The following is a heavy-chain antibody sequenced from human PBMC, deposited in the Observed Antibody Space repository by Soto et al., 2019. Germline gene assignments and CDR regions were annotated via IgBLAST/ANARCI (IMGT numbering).Heavy chain of an antibody. CDR1: GGSISSYY. CDR3: ARVEQLVPFLFDP. V-gene: IGHV4-59*01. CDR2: IYYSGST. J-gene: IGHJ5*02. D-gene: IGHD6-6*01. Sequence: SETLSLTCTVSGGSISSYYWSWIRQPPGKGLEWIGYIYYSGSTNYNPSLKSRVTISVDTSKNQFSLKLSSVTAADTAVYYCARVEQLVPFLFDPWGQGTLVTVSS.